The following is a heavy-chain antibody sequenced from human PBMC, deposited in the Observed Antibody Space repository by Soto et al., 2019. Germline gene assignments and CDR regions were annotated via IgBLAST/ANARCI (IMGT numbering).Heavy chain of an antibody. V-gene: IGHV1-18*01. CDR1: GYTFTTYA. D-gene: IGHD2-2*01. CDR3: ARDRLHTSPSITLDY. Sequence: ASVKVSCKASGYTFTTYAISWVRQAPGQGLEWMGWISTYSGKTDYAQSLQGRVTMTTDTSTNTAYMELRSLRSDDTAVYYCARDRLHTSPSITLDYWGQGALVTVSS. J-gene: IGHJ4*02. CDR2: ISTYSGKT.